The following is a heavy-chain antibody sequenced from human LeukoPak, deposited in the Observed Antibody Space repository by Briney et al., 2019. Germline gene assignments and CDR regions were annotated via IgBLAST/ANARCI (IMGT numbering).Heavy chain of an antibody. V-gene: IGHV3-48*01. J-gene: IGHJ6*03. CDR3: ARGKGITMARGVIAWGSDDYYMDV. CDR1: GFTINTYS. CDR2: ISSSSSTI. D-gene: IGHD3-10*01. Sequence: GGSLRLSCVDSGFTINTYSMNWVRQAPGKGLEWVAYISSSSSTIYYADSVKGRFTISRDNAKNSLYLQMNSLRAEDTAVYYCARGKGITMARGVIAWGSDDYYMDVWGKGTTVTVSS.